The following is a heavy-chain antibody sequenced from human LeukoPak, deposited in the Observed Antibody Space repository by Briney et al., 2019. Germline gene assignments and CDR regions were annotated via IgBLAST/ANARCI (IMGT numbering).Heavy chain of an antibody. Sequence: SVKVSCKASGGTFSSYAISWVRQAPGQGLEWMGGIIPIFGTANYAQKFQGRVTITVDKSTSTAYMELSSLRSEDTAVYYCARTSSSSEPVYYYYYMGVWGKGTTVTVSS. V-gene: IGHV1-69*06. CDR2: IIPIFGTA. J-gene: IGHJ6*03. CDR1: GGTFSSYA. D-gene: IGHD6-6*01. CDR3: ARTSSSSEPVYYYYYMGV.